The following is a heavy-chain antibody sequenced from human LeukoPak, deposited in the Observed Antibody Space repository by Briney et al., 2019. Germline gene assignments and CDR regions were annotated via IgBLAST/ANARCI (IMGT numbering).Heavy chain of an antibody. Sequence: GGPLRLSCAASGFTFSSYIMNWVHQAPGKGLEWVSSISSSSSYIFYADSVKGRFTISRDNAKNSLYLQVNSLRAEDTAVYYCARVNSAMVRVFDYWGQGTLVTVSS. J-gene: IGHJ4*02. CDR1: GFTFSSYI. CDR2: ISSSSSYI. CDR3: ARVNSAMVRVFDY. D-gene: IGHD5-18*01. V-gene: IGHV3-21*01.